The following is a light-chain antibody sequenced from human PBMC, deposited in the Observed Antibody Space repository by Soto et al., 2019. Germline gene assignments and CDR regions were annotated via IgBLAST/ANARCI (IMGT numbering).Light chain of an antibody. CDR2: AVS. CDR3: NSYTSSNTPVI. Sequence: QSALTQPASVSGSPGQSITISCTGTSSDIGAYNNVSWYQQHPDKAPKLMIYAVSHRPSGVSNRFSGSKSGNTASLTISGLQAEDEADYYCNSYTSSNTPVIFGGGTKLTVL. J-gene: IGLJ2*01. V-gene: IGLV2-14*03. CDR1: SSDIGAYNN.